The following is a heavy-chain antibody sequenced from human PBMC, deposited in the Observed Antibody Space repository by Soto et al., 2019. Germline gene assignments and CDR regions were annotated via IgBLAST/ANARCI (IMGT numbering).Heavy chain of an antibody. V-gene: IGHV3-30-3*01. J-gene: IGHJ6*02. CDR2: ISYDGSNK. CDR1: GFTFSSYA. CDR3: ASGLFGPLYYYGMDV. D-gene: IGHD2-21*01. Sequence: GGSLRLSCAASGFTFSSYAMHWVRQAPGKGLEWVAVISYDGSNKYYADSVKGRFTISRDNSKNTLYLQMNSLRAEDTAVYYCASGLFGPLYYYGMDVWGQGTTVTVSS.